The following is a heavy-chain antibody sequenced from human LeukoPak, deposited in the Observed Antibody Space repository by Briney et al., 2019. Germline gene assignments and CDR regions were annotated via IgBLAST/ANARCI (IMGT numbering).Heavy chain of an antibody. CDR2: ISSSGATI. V-gene: IGHV3-48*04. D-gene: IGHD3-10*01. Sequence: PGGSLRLSCAASGFTFSIYYMSWVRQAPGKGLEWVSYISSSGATIFYADSVKGRFTISRDNAKNTLYLHMNSLTVEDTAVYYCGRGMRDYYGLDYWGQGILVTVSS. CDR1: GFTFSIYY. J-gene: IGHJ4*02. CDR3: GRGMRDYYGLDY.